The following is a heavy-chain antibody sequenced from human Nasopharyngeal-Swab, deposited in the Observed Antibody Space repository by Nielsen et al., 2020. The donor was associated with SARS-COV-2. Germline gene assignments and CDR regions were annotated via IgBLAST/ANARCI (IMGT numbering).Heavy chain of an antibody. CDR1: GDTFISYA. CDR2: IIPISGTA. V-gene: IGHV1-69*06. Sequence: SVKVSCKASGDTFISYAFSWVRQAPGQGLEWVGGIIPISGTAHYAQKFQGRVTITADKPTSTAYMDLTSLRSDDTAVYYYARDSGRRRNDYGNSRHAFDIWGQGTLVTVSS. CDR3: ARDSGRRRNDYGNSRHAFDI. J-gene: IGHJ3*02. D-gene: IGHD4-17*01.